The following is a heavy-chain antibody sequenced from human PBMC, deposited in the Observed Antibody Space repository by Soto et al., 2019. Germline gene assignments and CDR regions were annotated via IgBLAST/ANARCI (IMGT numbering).Heavy chain of an antibody. CDR1: GGSISSGDYY. Sequence: VSGGSISSGDYYWSWIRQPPGKGLEWIGYIYYSGSTYYNPSLKSRVTISVDTSKNQFSLKLSSVTAADTAVYYCARVANSYGPEDYWGQGTLVTVSS. CDR2: IYYSGST. V-gene: IGHV4-30-4*01. CDR3: ARVANSYGPEDY. J-gene: IGHJ4*02. D-gene: IGHD5-18*01.